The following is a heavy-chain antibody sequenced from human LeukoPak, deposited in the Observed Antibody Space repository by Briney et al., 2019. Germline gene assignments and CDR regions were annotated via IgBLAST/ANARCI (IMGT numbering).Heavy chain of an antibody. J-gene: IGHJ4*02. CDR2: IYYSGST. CDR1: GGSISSYY. CDR3: ARGQVSIAAAVSYFDY. Sequence: SETLSLTCTVSGGSISSYYWSWIRQPPGKGLEWIGYIYYSGSTNYNPSLKSRVTISVDTSKNQFSLKLSSVTAADTAVYYCARGQVSIAAAVSYFDYWGQGTLVTVSS. V-gene: IGHV4-59*12. D-gene: IGHD6-13*01.